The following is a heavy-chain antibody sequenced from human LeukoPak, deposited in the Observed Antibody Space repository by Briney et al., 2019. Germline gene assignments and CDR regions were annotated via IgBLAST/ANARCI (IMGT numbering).Heavy chain of an antibody. CDR1: GFTFSSYE. CDR3: ARELELTFDY. V-gene: IGHV3-48*03. D-gene: IGHD1-7*01. J-gene: IGHJ4*02. CDR2: ISSSGSTI. Sequence: GGSLRLSCAASGFTFSSYEMNWVRQAPGKGLEWVSYISSSGSTIYYADSVKGRFTISRDNAKNSLYLQMNSLRAEDTAVYYCARELELTFDYWGQGTLVTVSS.